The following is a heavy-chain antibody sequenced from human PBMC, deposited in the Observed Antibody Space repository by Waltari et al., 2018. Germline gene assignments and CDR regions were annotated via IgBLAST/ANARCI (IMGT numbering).Heavy chain of an antibody. CDR2: STRTGGST. J-gene: IGHJ6*03. V-gene: IGHV3-23*01. CDR1: GFTFGIYA. D-gene: IGHD5-12*01. Sequence: EVQLLETGGGLAQTGGSLRLSCAASGFTFGIYAMSWVRLGPGKGLEWVADSTRTGGSTHYADSVKGRFTISRDNSKNILDLQMNSLRAEDTATYYCAKGSDGYKDYYVDVWGKGTTVTISS. CDR3: AKGSDGYKDYYVDV.